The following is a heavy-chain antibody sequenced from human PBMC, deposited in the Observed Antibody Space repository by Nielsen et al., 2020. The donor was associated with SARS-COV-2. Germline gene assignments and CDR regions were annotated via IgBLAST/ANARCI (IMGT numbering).Heavy chain of an antibody. CDR2: INHNGGT. D-gene: IGHD5-24*01. CDR3: ARGRDGGIYAYLHHMDV. V-gene: IGHV4-34*01. CDR1: GASFRGFY. J-gene: IGHJ6*03. Sequence: SETLSPTCGVHGASFRGFYWTWIRQAPGKGLEWIGEINHNGGTNYISPLTSRVTISVDTSRRQFSLKMTSLTAADTAVYYCARGRDGGIYAYLHHMDVWGEGTAVTVSS.